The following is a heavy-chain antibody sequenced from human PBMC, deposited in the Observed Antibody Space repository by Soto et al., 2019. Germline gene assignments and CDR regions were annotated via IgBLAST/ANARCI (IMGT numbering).Heavy chain of an antibody. CDR3: ARRREGLVATH. V-gene: IGHV4-34*01. Sequence: QVQLQQWGAGLLKPSETLSLTCTVNGGSLTGYYWSWIRQPPGKGLEWIGEVKDGGSTNYSPSLRRXXSXAXGKSNDPAALGLNAWAAADTAVYFCARRREGLVATHWDQGARVTVSS. D-gene: IGHD5-12*01. J-gene: IGHJ1*01. CDR2: VKDGGST. CDR1: GGSLTGYY.